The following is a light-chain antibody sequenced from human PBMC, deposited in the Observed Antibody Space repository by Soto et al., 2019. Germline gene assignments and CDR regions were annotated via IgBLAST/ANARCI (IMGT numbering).Light chain of an antibody. Sequence: EIVLTQSPGTLSLSPGERATLSCRASQSVSSSYLAWYQHKPGQAPRLLIYGASSRATGIPDRFSGSGSGTDFTLTICRMEHEDVEVYYCQQYGSSPHTFGQGTKLEMK. CDR3: QQYGSSPHT. V-gene: IGKV3-20*01. CDR1: QSVSSSY. CDR2: GAS. J-gene: IGKJ2*01.